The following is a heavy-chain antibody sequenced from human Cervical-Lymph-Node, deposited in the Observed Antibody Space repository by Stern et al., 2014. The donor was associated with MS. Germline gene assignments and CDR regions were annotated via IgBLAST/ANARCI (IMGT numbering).Heavy chain of an antibody. CDR1: GYTFIRYY. D-gene: IGHD5/OR15-5a*01. CDR3: ATLYDSSGNYGMEV. V-gene: IGHV1-46*01. J-gene: IGHJ6*02. CDR2: VNANGGSA. Sequence: QVQLVQSGAQVKKPGASVKVSCTGSGYTFIRYYIHWVRQAPGQGLEWMGIVNANGGSARYAQKFQGRVTMASDTSTSTVSMELSSLRSEDTAVYYCATLYDSSGNYGMEVWGQGTTVIVSS.